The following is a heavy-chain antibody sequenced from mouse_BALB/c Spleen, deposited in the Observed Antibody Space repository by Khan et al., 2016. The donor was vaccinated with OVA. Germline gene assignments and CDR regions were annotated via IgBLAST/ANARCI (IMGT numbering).Heavy chain of an antibody. V-gene: IGHV5-6*01. CDR1: GFTFSTYG. J-gene: IGHJ4*01. D-gene: IGHD2-3*01. Sequence: EVQRVESGGDLVKPGGSLKLSCAASGFTFSTYGMSWVRQTPDKRLEWVAAISSGGSHTYYPDSLKGRFTISRDNAKNTLYLQMSSLKSEDTAMYYCARQPGYYEGSAMDYWGQGTSVTVSS. CDR3: ARQPGYYEGSAMDY. CDR2: ISSGGSHT.